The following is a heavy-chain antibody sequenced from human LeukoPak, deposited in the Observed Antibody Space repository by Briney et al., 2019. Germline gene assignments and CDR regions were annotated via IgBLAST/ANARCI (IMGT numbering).Heavy chain of an antibody. CDR3: ASHYDTSGYHYFDF. CDR1: GFTFSNYA. CDR2: ISSDGSNK. V-gene: IGHV3-30-3*01. J-gene: IGHJ4*02. D-gene: IGHD3-22*01. Sequence: PGRSLRLSCAASGFTFSNYAMHWVRQAPGKGLEWVAVISSDGSNKYYADSVKGRLTISRDNSKNTLYLQMNSLRAEDTAVYSCASHYDTSGYHYFDFWGQGTLVAVSS.